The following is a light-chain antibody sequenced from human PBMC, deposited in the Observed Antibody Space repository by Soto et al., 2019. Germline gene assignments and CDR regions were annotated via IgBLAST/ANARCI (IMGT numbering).Light chain of an antibody. CDR1: QGLTSW. V-gene: IGKV1D-12*01. CDR3: QQDNSFPLT. CDR2: AAS. Sequence: DIQMTQSPSSVSASVGARVTITCRASQGLTSWLSWYQQKPGKAPKLLIYAASILQRGVPSRFSRSASYTDFTLTINDLQHEDFATYYCQQDNSFPLTFGGGTKVQMK. J-gene: IGKJ4*01.